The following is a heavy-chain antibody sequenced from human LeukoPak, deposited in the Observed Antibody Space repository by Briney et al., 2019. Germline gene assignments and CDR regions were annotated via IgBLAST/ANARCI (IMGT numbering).Heavy chain of an antibody. Sequence: GGSLRLSCTTSGFTFSSYGMHWVRQAPGKGLEWVALIWYDGSNKYYADSVKGRFTISRDNFKNTLYLQMNSLRVEDTAVYYCAKDYYDSGGYYLHYYYGMDVWGQGTTVAVSS. CDR3: AKDYYDSGGYYLHYYYGMDV. V-gene: IGHV3-33*06. CDR1: GFTFSSYG. CDR2: IWYDGSNK. J-gene: IGHJ6*02. D-gene: IGHD3-22*01.